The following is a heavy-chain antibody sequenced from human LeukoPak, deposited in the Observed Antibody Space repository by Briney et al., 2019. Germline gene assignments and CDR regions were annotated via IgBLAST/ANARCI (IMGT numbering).Heavy chain of an antibody. CDR1: GFPFNTHA. D-gene: IGHD4-17*01. J-gene: IGHJ3*02. V-gene: IGHV1-8*02. CDR2: MNPNSGNT. CDR3: ARDLTTVTTTGDAFDI. Sequence: ASVKVSCRASGFPFNTHAVAWVRQATGQGLEWMGWMNPNSGNTGYAQKFQGRVTMTRNTSISTAYMELSSLRSEDTAVYYCARDLTTVTTTGDAFDIWGQGTMVTVSS.